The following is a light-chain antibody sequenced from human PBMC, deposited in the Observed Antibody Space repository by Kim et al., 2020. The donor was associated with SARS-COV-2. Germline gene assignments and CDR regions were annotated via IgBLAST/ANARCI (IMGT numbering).Light chain of an antibody. Sequence: QSVLTQPPSVSGAPGQRVTISCTGSSSNVGAGYDVHWYRQLPGTAPKLLIYDNNNQPSGVPDRFSGSKSGTSASLAITGLQAEDDSDYYCQSYDNSLSGYVFGTGTKVTVL. J-gene: IGLJ1*01. V-gene: IGLV1-40*01. CDR1: SSNVGAGYD. CDR2: DNN. CDR3: QSYDNSLSGYV.